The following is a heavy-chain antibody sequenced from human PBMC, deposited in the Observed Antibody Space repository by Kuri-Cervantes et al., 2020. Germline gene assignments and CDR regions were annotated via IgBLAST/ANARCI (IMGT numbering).Heavy chain of an antibody. Sequence: SETLSLTCTVSGGSISSGGYYWSWIRQHPGKGLEWIGYIYYSGSTYYNPSLKSRVTISVDTSKNQFSLKLSSVTAADTAVYYCASPKSSGWYKWDAFDIWGQGTMVTVSS. CDR1: GGSISSGGYY. J-gene: IGHJ3*02. D-gene: IGHD6-19*01. V-gene: IGHV4-31*03. CDR3: ASPKSSGWYKWDAFDI. CDR2: IYYSGST.